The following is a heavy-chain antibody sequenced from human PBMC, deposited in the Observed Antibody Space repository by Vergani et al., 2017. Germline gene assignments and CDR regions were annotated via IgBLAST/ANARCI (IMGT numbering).Heavy chain of an antibody. CDR2: TWYDGNNK. D-gene: IGHD2/OR15-2a*01. J-gene: IGHJ5*02. CDR1: GFTFNQYG. V-gene: IGHV3-33*01. Sequence: QVQLVESGGGVVQPGRSLRLSCAASGFTFNQYGMHWVRQAPGKGLEWVAVTWYDGNNKQYADSVKGRFTISRDNSKSTMYLQMNSLRDEDTGVYYCARGLRVLDDGFDPWGQGTMVTVSS. CDR3: ARGLRVLDDGFDP.